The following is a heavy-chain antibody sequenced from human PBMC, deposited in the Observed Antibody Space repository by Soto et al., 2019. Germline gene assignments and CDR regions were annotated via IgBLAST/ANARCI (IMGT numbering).Heavy chain of an antibody. CDR1: GFTFDDYA. Sequence: EVQLVESGGGLVQPGRSLRLSCAASGFTFDDYAMHWVRQAPGKGLEWVSGISWNSGSIGYADSVKGRFTISRDNAKNSLYLQMNSLRAEDTALYYCAKDMAAGGGSGLYGYFDYWGQGTLVTVSS. D-gene: IGHD2-2*02. CDR2: ISWNSGSI. CDR3: AKDMAAGGGSGLYGYFDY. J-gene: IGHJ4*02. V-gene: IGHV3-9*01.